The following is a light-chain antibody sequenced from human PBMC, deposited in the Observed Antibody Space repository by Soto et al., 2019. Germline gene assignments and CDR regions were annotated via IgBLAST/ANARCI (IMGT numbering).Light chain of an antibody. Sequence: DIQMTQSPSTLSASVGDRVTITCRASHSISVWLALYQQKAGKAPNLLIYKASRLESGVPSRFSGSGSETEFTLTISGLQPGDSATYYCQQYNSYSPTFGQGTKVDIK. V-gene: IGKV1-5*03. J-gene: IGKJ1*01. CDR2: KAS. CDR3: QQYNSYSPT. CDR1: HSISVW.